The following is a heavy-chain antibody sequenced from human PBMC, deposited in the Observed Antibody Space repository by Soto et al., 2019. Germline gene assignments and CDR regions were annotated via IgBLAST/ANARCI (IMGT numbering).Heavy chain of an antibody. D-gene: IGHD6-6*01. V-gene: IGHV1-18*01. CDR1: GYTVTSYG. J-gene: IGHJ6*02. Sequence: QVQLVQSGAEVKKPGASVKVSCKASGYTVTSYGISWVRQAPGQGLEWMGWISAYNGNTNYAQKLQGRVPMTTDTPTSTAYMALRSLRSDDTAVYSSARDVRAHSYYYGMAVWGQGTTVTVSS. CDR2: ISAYNGNT. CDR3: ARDVRAHSYYYGMAV.